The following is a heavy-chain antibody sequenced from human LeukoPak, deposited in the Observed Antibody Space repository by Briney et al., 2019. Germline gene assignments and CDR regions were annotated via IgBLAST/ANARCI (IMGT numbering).Heavy chain of an antibody. CDR3: AREVGGDFDALDY. V-gene: IGHV4-59*12. D-gene: IGHD4-17*01. Sequence: SETLSLTCTVSGGSISSYYWSWIRQPPGKGLEWIGSIYYSGSSFDNPALKSRVTISVDNSKNQLSLTLTSVTAADTAVYYCAREVGGDFDALDYWGQGTLVTVSS. J-gene: IGHJ4*02. CDR1: GGSISSYY. CDR2: IYYSGSS.